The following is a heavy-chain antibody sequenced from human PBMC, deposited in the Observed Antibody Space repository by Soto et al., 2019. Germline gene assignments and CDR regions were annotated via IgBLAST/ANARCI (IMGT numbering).Heavy chain of an antibody. Sequence: EVQLLESGGGLVQPGGSLRVSCAASGFTFSSYAMSWVRQAPGKGLEWVSAISGSTGRTYYADSVRGRFTISRDNSKNTLSLQMNSLRAEDTAVYFCAKNRVPMIPIFFDSWGLGTLVTVSS. CDR1: GFTFSSYA. CDR2: ISGSTGRT. D-gene: IGHD3-22*01. V-gene: IGHV3-23*01. CDR3: AKNRVPMIPIFFDS. J-gene: IGHJ4*02.